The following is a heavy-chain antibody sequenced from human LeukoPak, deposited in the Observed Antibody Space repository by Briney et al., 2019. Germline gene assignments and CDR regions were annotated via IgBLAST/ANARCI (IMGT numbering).Heavy chain of an antibody. D-gene: IGHD3-16*02. V-gene: IGHV3-30*03. CDR3: VRDPAFEYVWGTYRPDPYFDY. J-gene: IGHJ4*02. Sequence: GRSLRLSCAAAGFIFGSHGMHWVRQAPGKGLEWLAGTSKDASHKHYADSVRGRFTISRDNSKRTLYLQMNGLTADDTAVYYCVRDPAFEYVWGTYRPDPYFDYWGKGVLVSVS. CDR1: GFIFGSHG. CDR2: TSKDASHK.